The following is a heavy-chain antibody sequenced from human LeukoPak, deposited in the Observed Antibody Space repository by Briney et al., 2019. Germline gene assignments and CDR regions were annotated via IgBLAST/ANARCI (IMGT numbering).Heavy chain of an antibody. V-gene: IGHV4-39*07. CDR3: ARGLLVRGVIKGSFDY. CDR2: INHSGST. CDR1: GGSISSSSYY. D-gene: IGHD3-10*01. Sequence: SETLSLTCTVSGGSISSSSYYWSWIRQPPGKGLEWIGEINHSGSTNYNPSLKSRVTISVDTSKNQFSLKLSSVTAADTAVYYCARGLLVRGVIKGSFDYWGQGTLVTVSS. J-gene: IGHJ4*02.